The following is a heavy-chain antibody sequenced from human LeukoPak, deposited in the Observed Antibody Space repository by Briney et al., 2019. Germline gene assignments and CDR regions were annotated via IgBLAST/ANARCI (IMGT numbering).Heavy chain of an antibody. CDR2: INPSGCST. CDR3: ARNGQDVVVVAATRMDV. CDR1: GYTFTSYY. Sequence: ASVKVSCKASGYTFTSYYMHWVRQAPGQGLEWMGIINPSGCSTSYAQKFQGRVTMTRDTSTSTVYMELSSLRSEDTAVYYCARNGQDVVVVAATRMDVWGQGTTVTVSS. J-gene: IGHJ6*02. V-gene: IGHV1-46*01. D-gene: IGHD2-15*01.